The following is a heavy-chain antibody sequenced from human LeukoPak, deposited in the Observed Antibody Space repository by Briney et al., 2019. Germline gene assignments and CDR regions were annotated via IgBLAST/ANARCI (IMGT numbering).Heavy chain of an antibody. CDR1: GGTFSSYA. D-gene: IGHD1-26*01. V-gene: IGHV1-69*04. J-gene: IGHJ6*02. CDR2: IIPILGTA. Sequence: GASVKVSCKASGGTFSSYAISWVRQAPGQGLEWMGRIIPILGTANYAQKFQGRVTITADKSTSTAYMELSGLRSEDTAVYYCARLVGDADGVPDYYGMDVWGQGTTVTVSS. CDR3: ARLVGDADGVPDYYGMDV.